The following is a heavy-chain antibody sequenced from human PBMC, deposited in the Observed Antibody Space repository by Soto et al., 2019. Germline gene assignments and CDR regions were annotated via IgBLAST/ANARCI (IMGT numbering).Heavy chain of an antibody. V-gene: IGHV4-39*01. Sequence: SETLSLTCTASGGSISSSSYYWGWIRQPPGKGPEWIGSIYYSGSTYYNPSLKSRVTISVDTSKNQFSLKLSSVTAADTAVYYCARQSSLAAVVDWGQGTLVTVSS. CDR2: IYYSGST. D-gene: IGHD6-13*01. J-gene: IGHJ4*02. CDR1: GGSISSSSYY. CDR3: ARQSSLAAVVD.